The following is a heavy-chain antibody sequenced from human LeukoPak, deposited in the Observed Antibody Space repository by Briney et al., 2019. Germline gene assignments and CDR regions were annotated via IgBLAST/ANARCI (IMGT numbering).Heavy chain of an antibody. CDR2: SDSNLEPGTT. Sequence: GGSLRLSCTGSGFTFSNDWMSWFRQAPGKGLEWVGRSDSNLEPGTTAYDAPVKGRFTISRDDSKDTLFLQTNGLKAEDTAIYCCTVGVGDHWGQGTQVTVSS. J-gene: IGHJ4*02. CDR1: GFTFSNDW. CDR3: TVGVGDH. V-gene: IGHV3-15*04.